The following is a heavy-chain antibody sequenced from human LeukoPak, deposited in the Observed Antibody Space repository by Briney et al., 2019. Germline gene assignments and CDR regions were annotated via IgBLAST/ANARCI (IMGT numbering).Heavy chain of an antibody. V-gene: IGHV1-24*01. CDR1: GYTLTELS. CDR2: FAPEDGET. J-gene: IGHJ6*03. Sequence: ASVKLSCKVSGYTLTELSMHWVRQPPGTPLEWLGGFAPEDGETIYAQKFQGRVTMTEDTSTDTAYMELSSLRSEDTAVYYCATEGSGSYYYYMDVWGKGTTVTVSS. CDR3: ATEGSGSYYYYMDV. D-gene: IGHD6-19*01.